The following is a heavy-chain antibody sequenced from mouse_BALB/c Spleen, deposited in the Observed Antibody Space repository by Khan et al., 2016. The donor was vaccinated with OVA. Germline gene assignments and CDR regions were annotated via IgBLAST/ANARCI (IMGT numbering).Heavy chain of an antibody. V-gene: IGHV1-5*01. CDR1: GYTFTNYW. CDR2: IYPGNSDT. D-gene: IGHD2-1*01. J-gene: IGHJ2*01. CDR3: ARNGFGNYEIWDY. Sequence: VQLQQSGTVLARPGASVKMSCKASGYTFTNYWMHWVKQRPGQGLEWIGTIYPGNSDTNYNQKFTGKAKLTAVTSTSTAYMEPSSLTNEDSAVYYCARNGFGNYEIWDYWGQGTTLTVSS.